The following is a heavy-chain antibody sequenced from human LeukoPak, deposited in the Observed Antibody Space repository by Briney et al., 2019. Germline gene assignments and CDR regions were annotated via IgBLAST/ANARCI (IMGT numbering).Heavy chain of an antibody. D-gene: IGHD3-16*01. CDR1: GFTFSIYA. J-gene: IGHJ4*02. V-gene: IGHV3-23*01. CDR2: ITASGPRT. Sequence: AGGSLRLSCAASGFTFSIYAMNWVRQAPGKGLEGVSGITASGPRTYYADSVKGRFTISRDNSKNEVYLQMDSLRAEDTAIDYCSKGPFNIFGGLWGQATLVTVSA. CDR3: SKGPFNIFGGL.